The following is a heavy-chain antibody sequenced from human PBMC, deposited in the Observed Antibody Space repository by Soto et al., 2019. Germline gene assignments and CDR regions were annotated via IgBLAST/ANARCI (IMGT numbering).Heavy chain of an antibody. Sequence: QITLKESGPTLVKPTQTLTLTCTFSGFSLSTSGVGVGWIRQPPGKALEWLALIYWDDDKRYSPSLKSRLTITKETSKNQVVLTMTNMDPVDTATYYCARGWGIGSVLLFAFDIWGQGTMVTVSS. CDR3: ARGWGIGSVLLFAFDI. V-gene: IGHV2-5*02. J-gene: IGHJ3*02. CDR2: IYWDDDK. D-gene: IGHD6-25*01. CDR1: GFSLSTSGVG.